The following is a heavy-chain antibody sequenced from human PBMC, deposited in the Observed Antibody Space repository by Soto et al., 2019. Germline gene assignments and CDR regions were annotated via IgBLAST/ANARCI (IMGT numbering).Heavy chain of an antibody. CDR1: GFTFDNYA. V-gene: IGHV3-9*01. D-gene: IGHD4-4*01. J-gene: IGHJ3*02. CDR2: ISWNSGSI. CDR3: AKDYVRNSDAFEI. Sequence: EVQLVESGGGLVKPGRSLRLSCAASGFTFDNYAMHWVRQAPGKGLEWVSGISWNSGSIGYAESVKGRFTISRDNDKNSLYLQMNSLRAEDTALYYCAKDYVRNSDAFEIWGQGTMVTVSS.